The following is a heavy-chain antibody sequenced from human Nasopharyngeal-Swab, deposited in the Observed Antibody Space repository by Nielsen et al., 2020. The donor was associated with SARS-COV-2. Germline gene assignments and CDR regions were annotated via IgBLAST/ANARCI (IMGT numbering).Heavy chain of an antibody. D-gene: IGHD2-15*01. Sequence: GESLKISCAASGFTFSPYWMTWVRQAPGKGLEWVANVKQDGTEKYFVDSVKGRFTISRDNAKNSLYLHMNSLRAEDTAVYYCARDDILDYWGQGTLVTVSS. CDR1: GFTFSPYW. CDR3: ARDDILDY. J-gene: IGHJ4*02. V-gene: IGHV3-7*01. CDR2: VKQDGTEK.